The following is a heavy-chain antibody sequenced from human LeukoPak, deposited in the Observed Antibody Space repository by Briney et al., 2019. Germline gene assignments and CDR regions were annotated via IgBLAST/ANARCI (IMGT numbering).Heavy chain of an antibody. Sequence: SETLSLTCTVSGGSISSYYWGWIRQPPGKGLEWIGYIYYSGSTNYNPSLKSRVTISVDTSKNQFSLKLSSVTAADTAVYYCARDGGYYDSSGPYYYYGMDVWGQGTTVTVSS. V-gene: IGHV4-59*01. CDR1: GGSISSYY. CDR2: IYYSGST. D-gene: IGHD3-22*01. CDR3: ARDGGYYDSSGPYYYYGMDV. J-gene: IGHJ6*02.